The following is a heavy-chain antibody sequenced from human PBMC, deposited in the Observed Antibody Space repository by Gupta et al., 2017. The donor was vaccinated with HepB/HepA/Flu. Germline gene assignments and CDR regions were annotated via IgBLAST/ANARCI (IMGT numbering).Heavy chain of an antibody. D-gene: IGHD4-17*01. CDR2: IYYNGKT. V-gene: IGHV4-59*08. CDR1: GGSINNYY. J-gene: IGHJ5*02. Sequence: VQLQESGPGLVKPSETLSLTCTVSGGSINNYYWNWIRQPPGQGLEYIGYIYYNGKTDYKPSLKGRVTISVDTSKNQFSLKLTSMTAADTAMYYCARGTTATTRTGFDPWGQGTLVTVSS. CDR3: ARGTTATTRTGFDP.